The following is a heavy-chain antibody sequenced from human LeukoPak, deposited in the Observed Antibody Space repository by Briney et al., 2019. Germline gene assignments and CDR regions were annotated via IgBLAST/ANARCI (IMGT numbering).Heavy chain of an antibody. J-gene: IGHJ6*03. CDR3: ARAIGYCSSTSCYLGYMDV. Sequence: GASVKVSCKASGYSFTGYYMHWVRQAPGQGLEWMGWINPNSGGTNYAQKFQGRVTMTRDTSISTAYMELSRLRSDDTAVYYCARAIGYCSSTSCYLGYMDVWGKGTTVTISS. D-gene: IGHD2-2*01. CDR2: INPNSGGT. V-gene: IGHV1-2*02. CDR1: GYSFTGYY.